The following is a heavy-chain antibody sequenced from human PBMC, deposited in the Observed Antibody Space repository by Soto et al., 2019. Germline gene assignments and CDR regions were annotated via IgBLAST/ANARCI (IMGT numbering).Heavy chain of an antibody. J-gene: IGHJ6*02. CDR2: IYYSGST. CDR3: ARERGDYDILTGYYPESYYGMDV. CDR1: GGSISSYY. D-gene: IGHD3-9*01. Sequence: SDTLSLTCTVSGGSISSYYWSWIRQPPGKGLEWIGYIYYSGSTNYNPSLKSRVTISVDTSKNQFSLKLSSVTAADTAVYYCARERGDYDILTGYYPESYYGMDVWGQGTTVTVSS. V-gene: IGHV4-59*01.